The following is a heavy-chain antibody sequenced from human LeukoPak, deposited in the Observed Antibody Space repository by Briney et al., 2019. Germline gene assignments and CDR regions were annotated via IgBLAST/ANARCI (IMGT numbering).Heavy chain of an antibody. D-gene: IGHD2-15*01. CDR1: GYSISSHY. CDR3: ARTVVAATNWFDP. V-gene: IGHV4-38-2*01. CDR2: IYHSGIT. Sequence: SETLSLTCGVSGYSISSHYSGWIRQPPGKGLEWIGTIYHSGITYYNPSLKSRVTISVDTSKNQFSLKLSSVTAADTAVYYCARTVVAATNWFDPWGQGTPVTVSS. J-gene: IGHJ5*02.